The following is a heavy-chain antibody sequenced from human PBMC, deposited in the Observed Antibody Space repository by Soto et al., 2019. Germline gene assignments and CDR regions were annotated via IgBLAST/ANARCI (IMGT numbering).Heavy chain of an antibody. Sequence: QITLKESGPTLVKPTQTLTLTCTFSGFSLSTSGVGVGWIRQPPGKALEWLALIYWDDDKRYSPSLKSRLTLTKDTSKTQVVLTMTNMDPVDTATYYCAHRPIPYSSSWSNWFDPWGQGTLVTVSS. CDR2: IYWDDDK. J-gene: IGHJ5*02. CDR1: GFSLSTSGVG. D-gene: IGHD6-13*01. V-gene: IGHV2-5*02. CDR3: AHRPIPYSSSWSNWFDP.